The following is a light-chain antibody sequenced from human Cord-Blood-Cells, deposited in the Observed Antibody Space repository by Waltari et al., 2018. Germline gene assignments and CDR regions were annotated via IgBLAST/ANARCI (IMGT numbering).Light chain of an antibody. V-gene: IGLV2-11*01. Sequence: QSALTPPRSVSGSPGQSVTIPCPATSSDVGGYNYVSWYQHHPGKAPKLMIYDVSTRPSGVPDRFSGSKSGNTASLTISGLQAEDEADYYCCSYAGSYTYVFGTGTKVTVL. J-gene: IGLJ1*01. CDR1: SSDVGGYNY. CDR3: CSYAGSYTYV. CDR2: DVS.